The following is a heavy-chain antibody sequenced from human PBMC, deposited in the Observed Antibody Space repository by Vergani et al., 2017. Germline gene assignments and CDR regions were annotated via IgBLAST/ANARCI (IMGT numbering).Heavy chain of an antibody. D-gene: IGHD1/OR15-1a*01. CDR2: ISWNSGSI. J-gene: IGHJ4*02. CDR3: ATGSITGTFDY. Sequence: VQLVESGGGLVKPGGSLRLSCAASGFTFDDYAMHWVRQAPGKGLEWVSGISWNSGSIGYADSVKGRFTISRDNSKNTLYLQMNSLRAEDTAVYYCATGSITGTFDYWGQGTLVTVSS. CDR1: GFTFDDYA. V-gene: IGHV3-9*01.